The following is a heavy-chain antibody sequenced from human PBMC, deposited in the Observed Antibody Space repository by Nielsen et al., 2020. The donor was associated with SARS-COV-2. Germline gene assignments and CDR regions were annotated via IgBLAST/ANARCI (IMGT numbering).Heavy chain of an antibody. V-gene: IGHV4-34*01. CDR1: GGSFSHYY. J-gene: IGHJ6*02. D-gene: IGHD1-26*01. CDR3: ARGGHRELYVPYYYGMDV. CDR2: INHSGST. Sequence: SETLSLTCAVYGGSFSHYYWSWIRQPPGKGLEWIGEINHSGSTNYNPSLKSRVTISVDTSKNQFSLKLSSVTAADTAVYYCARGGHRELYVPYYYGMDVWGQGTTVTVSS.